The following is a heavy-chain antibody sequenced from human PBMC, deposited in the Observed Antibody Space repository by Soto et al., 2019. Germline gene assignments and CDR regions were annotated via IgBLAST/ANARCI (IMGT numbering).Heavy chain of an antibody. J-gene: IGHJ4*02. D-gene: IGHD2-21*01. CDR2: ITADGVTT. Sequence: EVQLLESGGDLVQPGGSLRLSCAASGFTFRNYVMNWVRQAPGKGLEWVSGITADGVTTSYADSVKGRFTISRDNSKNTRHLQMNSLRAEDTAIYYCAKRPLAGINYWGQGTLVTVSS. V-gene: IGHV3-23*01. CDR1: GFTFRNYV. CDR3: AKRPLAGINY.